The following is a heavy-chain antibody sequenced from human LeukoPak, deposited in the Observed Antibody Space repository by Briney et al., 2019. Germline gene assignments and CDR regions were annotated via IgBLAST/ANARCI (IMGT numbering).Heavy chain of an antibody. CDR2: ISYDGSNK. Sequence: GRSLRLSCAASGFTFSSYGMHWVRQAPGKGLEWVAVISYDGSNKYYADSVKGRFTISRDNSKNTLYLQMNSLRAEDTAVYYCARGGIATDAFDIWGQGTMVTVSS. V-gene: IGHV3-30*03. D-gene: IGHD6-13*01. J-gene: IGHJ3*02. CDR3: ARGGIATDAFDI. CDR1: GFTFSSYG.